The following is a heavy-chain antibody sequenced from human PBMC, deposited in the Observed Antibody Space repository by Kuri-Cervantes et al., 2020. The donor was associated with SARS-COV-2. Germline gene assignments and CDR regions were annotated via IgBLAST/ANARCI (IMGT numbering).Heavy chain of an antibody. CDR3: ARSIIAVAGFGGRDY. V-gene: IGHV3-53*01. CDR1: GFTVSSNY. D-gene: IGHD6-19*01. J-gene: IGHJ4*02. Sequence: GGSLRLSCAASGFTVSSNYMSWVRQAPGKGLEWVSVIYSGGSTYYADSVKGRFTISRDNSKNTLYLQMNSLRAEDTAVYYCARSIIAVAGFGGRDYWGQGTLVTSPQ. CDR2: IYSGGST.